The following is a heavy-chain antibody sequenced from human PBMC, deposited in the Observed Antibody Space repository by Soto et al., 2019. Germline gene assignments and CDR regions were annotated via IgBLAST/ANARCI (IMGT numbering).Heavy chain of an antibody. D-gene: IGHD6-6*01. CDR3: ARDLPYSSSPGGYYYYYGMDV. Sequence: LRLSCAASGFTFSSYEMNWVRQAPGKGLEWVSYISSSGSTIYYADSVKGRFTISRDNAKNSLYLQMNSLRAEDTAVYYCARDLPYSSSPGGYYYYYGMDVWGQGTTVTVSS. V-gene: IGHV3-48*03. CDR1: GFTFSSYE. J-gene: IGHJ6*02. CDR2: ISSSGSTI.